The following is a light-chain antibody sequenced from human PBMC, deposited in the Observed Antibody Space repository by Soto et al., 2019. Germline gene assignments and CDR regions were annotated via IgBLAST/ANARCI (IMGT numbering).Light chain of an antibody. CDR2: GNT. Sequence: QLVLTQPPSVSGAPGQRVTISCTGSSSNVGAGYDVHWYHQLPGTAPKLLIFGNTNRPSGVPDRFSGSKSGTSASLAITGLQAEDEADYYCQSFDSNLNGWVFGGGTKVTVL. CDR3: QSFDSNLNGWV. V-gene: IGLV1-40*01. CDR1: SSNVGAGYD. J-gene: IGLJ3*02.